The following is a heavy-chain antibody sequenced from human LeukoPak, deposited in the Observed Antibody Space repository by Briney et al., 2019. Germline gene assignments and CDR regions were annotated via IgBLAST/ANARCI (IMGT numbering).Heavy chain of an antibody. CDR3: AKIDGILGGGAFDV. V-gene: IGHV3-30*02. Sequence: GGSLRLSCAASGFTFSSYGMHWVRQAPCKGLEWVAFIRYDGSNKYYADSVKGRFTISRDNSKNTLYLQMNSLRADDTALYYCAKIDGILGGGAFDVWGQGTMVTVSS. D-gene: IGHD3-16*01. CDR2: IRYDGSNK. CDR1: GFTFSSYG. J-gene: IGHJ3*01.